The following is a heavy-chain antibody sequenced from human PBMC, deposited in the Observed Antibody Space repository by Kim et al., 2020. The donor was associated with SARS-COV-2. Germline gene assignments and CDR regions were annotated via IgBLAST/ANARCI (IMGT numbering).Heavy chain of an antibody. V-gene: IGHV3-30*18. Sequence: GGSLRLSCAASGFTFSSYGMHWVRQAPGKGLEWVAVISYDGSNKYYADSVKGRFTISRDNSKNTLYLQMNSLRAEDTAVYYCAKDLLPTSRGYSYLFDYWGQGTLVTVSS. CDR2: ISYDGSNK. CDR1: GFTFSSYG. CDR3: AKDLLPTSRGYSYLFDY. J-gene: IGHJ4*02. D-gene: IGHD5-18*01.